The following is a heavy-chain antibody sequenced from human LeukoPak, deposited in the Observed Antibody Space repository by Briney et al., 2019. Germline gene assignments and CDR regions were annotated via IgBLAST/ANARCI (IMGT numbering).Heavy chain of an antibody. V-gene: IGHV3-23*01. CDR2: ISGSGSKT. D-gene: IGHD6-19*01. J-gene: IGHJ4*02. CDR1: GLTFSSYA. Sequence: PGGSLRLSCAASGLTFSSYAMSWVRQAPGKGLEWVSAISGSGSKTNYADSVRGRFTISRDNSKNTLYLQMSSLRAEDTAVYYCARLYSTGWYGGPDNWGQGTLVVVSS. CDR3: ARLYSTGWYGGPDN.